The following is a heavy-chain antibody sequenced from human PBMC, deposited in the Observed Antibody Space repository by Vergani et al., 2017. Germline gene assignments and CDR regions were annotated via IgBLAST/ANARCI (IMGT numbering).Heavy chain of an antibody. V-gene: IGHV5-51*03. CDR3: ARRGRGYWSSSSCYIIDY. D-gene: IGHD2-2*02. CDR2: IYPGDSDT. Sequence: EVQLVQSGAEVKKPGESLKISCKASGYSFTSYWIGWVRQRPGKGLEWLGIIYPGDSDTRYSPSFQGQVTISADQSISTAYLQWSSLKAADTAMYYCARRGRGYWSSSSCYIIDYWGQGTLVTVSS. CDR1: GYSFTSYW. J-gene: IGHJ4*02.